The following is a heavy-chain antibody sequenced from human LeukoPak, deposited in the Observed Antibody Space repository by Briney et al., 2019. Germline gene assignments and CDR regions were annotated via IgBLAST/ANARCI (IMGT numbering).Heavy chain of an antibody. D-gene: IGHD1-26*01. V-gene: IGHV1-2*06. CDR3: GSGWELPP. CDR1: GYTFTGYY. J-gene: IGHJ5*02. Sequence: ASVTVSCKASGYTFTGYYMHWVRQAPGQGLEWMGRINPNSGSTNYAQKFQGRVTMTRDTSISTAYMELSRLRPDATAVYYCGSGWELPPRGPGDLVTVSS. CDR2: INPNSGST.